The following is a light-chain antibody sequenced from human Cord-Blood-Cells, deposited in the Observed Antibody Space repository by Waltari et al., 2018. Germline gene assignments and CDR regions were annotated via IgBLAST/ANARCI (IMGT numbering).Light chain of an antibody. CDR3: CSYAGSSTLV. Sequence: PALTQPASVSGSPGQSITTSCTATSSDVGSYNLVSWYQQHPGNAPKLMIYEASKRPSGVSNRFSGSKAGNTASLTISGLQAEDEADYYCCSYAGSSTLVFGGGTKLTVL. CDR1: SSDVGSYNL. CDR2: EAS. V-gene: IGLV2-23*01. J-gene: IGLJ2*01.